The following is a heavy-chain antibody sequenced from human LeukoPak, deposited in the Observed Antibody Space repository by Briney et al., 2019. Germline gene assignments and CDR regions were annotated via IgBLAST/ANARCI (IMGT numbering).Heavy chain of an antibody. V-gene: IGHV3-74*01. CDR2: ISIDGRDT. CDR3: ARGSWSAAGTSIDY. J-gene: IGHJ4*02. Sequence: GGSLRLSCAASGFTFSSYWMHWVRQAPGKGLVWVSRISIDGRDTTYADFVKGRFTISRDNAKNTLYLQMSSLRAEDTAVYYCARGSWSAAGTSIDYWGQGTLVTVSS. D-gene: IGHD6-13*01. CDR1: GFTFSSYW.